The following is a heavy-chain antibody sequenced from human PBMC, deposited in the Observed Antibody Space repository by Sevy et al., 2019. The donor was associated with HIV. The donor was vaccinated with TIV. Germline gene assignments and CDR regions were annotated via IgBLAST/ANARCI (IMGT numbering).Heavy chain of an antibody. V-gene: IGHV3-11*01. Sequence: GESLKISCAASGFTFSDYYMSWIRQAPGKGPEWISYISGSQYMIYYADSVKGRFTISRDDAKNSLYLQMNSLRPEDSAVYFCARDLGTGYFDFWGQGTLVTVSS. D-gene: IGHD1-26*01. J-gene: IGHJ4*02. CDR3: ARDLGTGYFDF. CDR1: GFTFSDYY. CDR2: ISGSQYMI.